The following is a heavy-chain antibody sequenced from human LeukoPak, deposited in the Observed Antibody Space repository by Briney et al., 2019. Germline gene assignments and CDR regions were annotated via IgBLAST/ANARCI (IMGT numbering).Heavy chain of an antibody. Sequence: ASVKVSCKASGYTFTSYAMNWVRQAPGQGLEWMGWINTNTGNPTYAQGFTGRFVFSLDTSVSTAYLQISSLKAEDTAVYYCARDAGGAYYYGSGSYYSFDYWGREPWSPSPQ. D-gene: IGHD3-10*01. CDR1: GYTFTSYA. J-gene: IGHJ4*02. CDR2: INTNTGNP. V-gene: IGHV7-4-1*02. CDR3: ARDAGGAYYYGSGSYYSFDY.